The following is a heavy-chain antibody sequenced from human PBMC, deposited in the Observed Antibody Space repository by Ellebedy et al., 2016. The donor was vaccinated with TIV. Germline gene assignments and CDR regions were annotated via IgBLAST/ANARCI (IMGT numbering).Heavy chain of an antibody. D-gene: IGHD3-9*01. CDR3: AKELVSRSSLSFDY. Sequence: GESLKISCAASGFTFRRYAMAWVRQAPGKGPEWVSAIGPTSDYTFYADSVKGRFTFSRYNSKNTLYLQMDSLRVEDTAVYYCAKELVSRSSLSFDYWGQGSRVTVAS. J-gene: IGHJ4*02. CDR1: GFTFRRYA. V-gene: IGHV3-23*01. CDR2: IGPTSDYT.